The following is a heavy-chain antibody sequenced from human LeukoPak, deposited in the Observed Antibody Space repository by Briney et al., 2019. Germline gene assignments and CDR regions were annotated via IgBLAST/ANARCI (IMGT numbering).Heavy chain of an antibody. J-gene: IGHJ4*02. CDR2: IDPNSGGT. Sequence: ASVKVSCKASGYTFTGYYMHWVRQAPGQGLEWMGWIDPNSGGTNYAQKFQGRVTMTRDTSISTAYMELSRLRSDDAAVYYCARTGYSGYLAAYWGQGTLVTVSS. D-gene: IGHD5-12*01. CDR3: ARTGYSGYLAAY. CDR1: GYTFTGYY. V-gene: IGHV1-2*02.